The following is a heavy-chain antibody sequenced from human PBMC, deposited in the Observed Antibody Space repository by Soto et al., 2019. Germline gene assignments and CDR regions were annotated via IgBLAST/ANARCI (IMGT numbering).Heavy chain of an antibody. CDR1: GFTFSSYG. CDR2: IWDDGSNK. J-gene: IGHJ4*02. Sequence: QVQLVESGGGVVQPGRSLRLSCAASGFTFSSYGMHWVRQAPGKGLEWVAVIWDDGSNKYYADSVKGRFTISRDNSKNTLYLQMNSLRAEDPAVYYCARDGYCSGGSCYSVPVFDYWGQGTLVTVSS. D-gene: IGHD2-15*01. CDR3: ARDGYCSGGSCYSVPVFDY. V-gene: IGHV3-33*01.